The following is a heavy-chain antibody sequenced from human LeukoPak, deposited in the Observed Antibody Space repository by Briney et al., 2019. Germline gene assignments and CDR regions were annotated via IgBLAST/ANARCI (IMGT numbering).Heavy chain of an antibody. CDR2: VSSSSSYI. CDR1: GFTFSNYN. D-gene: IGHD6-19*01. J-gene: IGHJ4*02. V-gene: IGHV3-21*01. CDR3: ARDRYSSGWYGDFDC. Sequence: GGSLRLSCAASGFTFSNYNMNWVRQAPGKGLEWVSSVSSSSSYIYYADSVKGRFTVSRDNAKNSLYLQLNSLRADDTTVYYCARDRYSSGWYGDFDCWGQGTLVTVSS.